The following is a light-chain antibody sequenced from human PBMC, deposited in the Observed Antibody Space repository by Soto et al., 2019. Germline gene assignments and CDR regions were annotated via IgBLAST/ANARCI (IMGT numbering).Light chain of an antibody. CDR1: QGIGTA. V-gene: IGKV1-13*02. J-gene: IGKJ4*01. CDR3: QQFNTKPLT. Sequence: IQLTQCPSTLSASVGDRVTITCRASQGIGTALAWYHQRPGNSPDLLVYDASTLQSGVPSRFSGSGSETDFSLTISGLQPEDFGHYYCQQFNTKPLTFGGGTRVEIK. CDR2: DAS.